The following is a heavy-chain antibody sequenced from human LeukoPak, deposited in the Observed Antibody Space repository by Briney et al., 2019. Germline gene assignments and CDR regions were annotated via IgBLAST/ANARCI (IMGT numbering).Heavy chain of an antibody. CDR1: GYTFTGYY. Sequence: ASVKVSCKASGYTFTGYYLHWVRQAPGQGLEWMGWINPNSGGTNYAQKFQGRVTMTTDTSTSTAYMELRSLRSDDTAVYYCARDSRRYSYGSGYFDYWGQGTLVTVSS. CDR2: INPNSGGT. J-gene: IGHJ4*02. V-gene: IGHV1-2*02. D-gene: IGHD5-18*01. CDR3: ARDSRRYSYGSGYFDY.